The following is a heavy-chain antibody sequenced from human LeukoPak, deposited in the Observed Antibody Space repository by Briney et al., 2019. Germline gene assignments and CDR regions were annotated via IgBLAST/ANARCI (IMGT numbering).Heavy chain of an antibody. J-gene: IGHJ6*04. CDR3: ARDSGYSGYDI. V-gene: IGHV4-4*07. CDR1: GGSISSYY. Sequence: SETLSLTCTVSGGSISSYYWSWIRQPAGKGLEWIGRIYSSGSTNYNPSLKSRVTMSVDTSKSQFSLKLSSVTTADTAVYYCARDSGYSGYDIWGKGTTVTVSS. D-gene: IGHD5-12*01. CDR2: IYSSGST.